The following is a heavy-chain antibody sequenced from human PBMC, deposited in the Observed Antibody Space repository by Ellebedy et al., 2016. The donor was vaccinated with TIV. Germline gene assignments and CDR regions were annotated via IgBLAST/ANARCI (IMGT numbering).Heavy chain of an antibody. CDR2: IIPIFDVR. CDR1: GGTFSNYA. J-gene: IGHJ3*02. Sequence: SVKVSCKASGGTFSNYAISWVRQAPGQGLEWLGRIIPIFDVRDYAQELQGRVTITADKSTNTAYMELSSLRSEDTAVYFCARNSDIIVVPSAYASSFYIWGQGTMVTVSS. V-gene: IGHV1-69*04. CDR3: ARNSDIIVVPSAYASSFYI. D-gene: IGHD2-2*01.